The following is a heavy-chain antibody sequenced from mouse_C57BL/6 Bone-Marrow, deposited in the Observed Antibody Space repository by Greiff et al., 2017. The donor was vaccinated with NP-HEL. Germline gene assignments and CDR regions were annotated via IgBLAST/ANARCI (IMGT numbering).Heavy chain of an antibody. D-gene: IGHD2-4*01. J-gene: IGHJ4*01. CDR2: ISDGGSYT. CDR3: ARPYYDYDGYAMDY. V-gene: IGHV5-4*03. CDR1: GFTFSSYA. Sequence: EVMLVESGGGLVKPGGSLKLSCAASGFTFSSYAMSWVRQTPEKRLEWVATISDGGSYTYYPDNVKGRFTISSDNAKNNLYLQMSHLKSEDTAMYYCARPYYDYDGYAMDYWGQGTSVTVSS.